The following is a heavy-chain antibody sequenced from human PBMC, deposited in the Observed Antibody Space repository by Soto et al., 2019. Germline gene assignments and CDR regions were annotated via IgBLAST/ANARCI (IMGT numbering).Heavy chain of an antibody. D-gene: IGHD3-3*01. CDR1: GGSISSGGYS. CDR2: IYHSGST. Sequence: SETLSLTCAVSGGSISSGGYSWSWIRQPPGKGLEWIGYIYHSGSTYYNPSLKSRVTISVDRSKNQFSLKLSSVTAADTAVYYCARGFWSGLVRRFWFDPWGQGTLVTVSS. V-gene: IGHV4-30-2*01. J-gene: IGHJ5*02. CDR3: ARGFWSGLVRRFWFDP.